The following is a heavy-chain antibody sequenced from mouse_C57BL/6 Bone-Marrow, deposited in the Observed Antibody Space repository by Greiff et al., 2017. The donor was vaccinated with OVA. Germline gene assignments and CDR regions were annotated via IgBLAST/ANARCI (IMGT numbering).Heavy chain of an antibody. Sequence: EVQLQQSGAELVRPGASVKLSCTASGFNIKDDYMHWVKHRPEQDLEWIVWIDPENGDTEYASTLQCIATITAETSSNTTYQQLSSLTTEDTAGYYGTSYGNFDYWGQGTTLTVSS. CDR1: GFNIKDDY. J-gene: IGHJ2*01. CDR2: IDPENGDT. D-gene: IGHD2-1*01. CDR3: TSYGNFDY. V-gene: IGHV14-4*01.